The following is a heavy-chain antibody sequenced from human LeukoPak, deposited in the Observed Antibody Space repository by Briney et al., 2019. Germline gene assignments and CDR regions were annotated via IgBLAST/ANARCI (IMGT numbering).Heavy chain of an antibody. J-gene: IGHJ4*02. CDR3: ARAAGYDSSGYYYEDY. D-gene: IGHD3-22*01. V-gene: IGHV3-11*01. Sequence: GGSLRLSCAASGFTFSDYYMSWIRQAPGKGLEWVSYISSSGSTIYYADSVKGRFTISRDNAKNSLYLQMNSLRAEDTAVYYCARAAGYDSSGYYYEDYWGQGTLVTVSS. CDR1: GFTFSDYY. CDR2: ISSSGSTI.